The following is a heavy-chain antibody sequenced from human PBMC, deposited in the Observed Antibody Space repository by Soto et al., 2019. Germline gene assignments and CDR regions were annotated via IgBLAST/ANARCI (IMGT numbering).Heavy chain of an antibody. CDR2: IYGGGDGI. V-gene: IGHV3-23*04. CDR1: GFTFSTYT. CDR3: AKDRQPDGFWPFDH. D-gene: IGHD3-3*01. J-gene: IGHJ4*02. Sequence: EVQLVESGGGLVQPGGSMRLSCVASGFTFSTYTMSWVRQAPGQGLEWLSGIYGGGDGISYADSVKGRCTISRDNSRNTLYLQMNSLRSDDTAIYYCAKDRQPDGFWPFDHLGRGTLIIVSS.